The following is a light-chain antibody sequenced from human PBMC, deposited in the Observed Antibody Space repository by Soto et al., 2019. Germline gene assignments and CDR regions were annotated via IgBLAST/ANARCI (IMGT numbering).Light chain of an antibody. Sequence: EIVLTQSPATLSLSPGHRATLPCRASQSVSGYLAWYQQKPGQAPRLLIYDASNRATGIPARFSGSGSGTDFTLTITSREREDVAVYYCQQRSNWPSTFGGGTKVEI. V-gene: IGKV3-11*01. CDR2: DAS. CDR1: QSVSGY. J-gene: IGKJ4*01. CDR3: QQRSNWPST.